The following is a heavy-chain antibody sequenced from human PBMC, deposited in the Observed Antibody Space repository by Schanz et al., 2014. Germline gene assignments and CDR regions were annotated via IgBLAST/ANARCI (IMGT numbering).Heavy chain of an antibody. V-gene: IGHV3-33*01. D-gene: IGHD4-17*01. CDR1: GFSFNTYG. Sequence: QAQLMESGGGVVQPGTSLILSCSVSGFSFNTYGIHWFRQPAGKGLEWVAVIWNNGVTKYYADSVRGRFTISRDRFQNTLYLRMSSLRAEDTADYYCARPRYDYGEVDYWGQGTLVTVSS. CDR2: IWNNGVTK. J-gene: IGHJ4*02. CDR3: ARPRYDYGEVDY.